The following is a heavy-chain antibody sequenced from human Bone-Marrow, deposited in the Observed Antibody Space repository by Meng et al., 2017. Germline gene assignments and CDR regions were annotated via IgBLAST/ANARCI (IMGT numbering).Heavy chain of an antibody. CDR3: ARDDRGRDY. D-gene: IGHD3-10*01. Sequence: QLQLQESGQGRVKPSETLSLTCTVSGGSISSSSYYWGWIRQPPGKGLEWIGSIYYSGSTYYNPSLKSRVTISVDTSKNQFSLKLSSVTAADTAVYYCARDDRGRDYWGQGTLVTVSS. CDR2: IYYSGST. J-gene: IGHJ4*02. CDR1: GGSISSSSYY. V-gene: IGHV4-39*07.